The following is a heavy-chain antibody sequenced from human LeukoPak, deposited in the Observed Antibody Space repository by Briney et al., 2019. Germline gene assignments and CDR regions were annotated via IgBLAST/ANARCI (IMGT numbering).Heavy chain of an antibody. CDR3: VRDLYRIVVVPHYFDY. V-gene: IGHV3-7*01. CDR1: GFTFSGYW. Sequence: GGSLRLSCAASGFTFSGYWMSWVRQAPGKGLEWVANIKQDGSEKYYVDSVKGRFTISRDNAKNSLYLQMNSLRAEDTAVYYCVRDLYRIVVVPHYFDYWGQGTLVTVSS. CDR2: IKQDGSEK. J-gene: IGHJ4*02. D-gene: IGHD3-22*01.